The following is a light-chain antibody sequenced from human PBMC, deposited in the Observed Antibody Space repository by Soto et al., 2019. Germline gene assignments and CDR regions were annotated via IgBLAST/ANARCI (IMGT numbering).Light chain of an antibody. CDR2: GNS. V-gene: IGLV1-40*01. CDR1: SSNIGAAYD. Sequence: QSVLTQPPSVSGAPGQRVTISCTGSSSNIGAAYDVHWYPQLPGTAPKLLIYGNSNRPSGVPDRFSGSQSGTSASLAITGLQAEDEADYYCQSYDSSLSAMVVGGGTKVTVL. CDR3: QSYDSSLSAMV. J-gene: IGLJ2*01.